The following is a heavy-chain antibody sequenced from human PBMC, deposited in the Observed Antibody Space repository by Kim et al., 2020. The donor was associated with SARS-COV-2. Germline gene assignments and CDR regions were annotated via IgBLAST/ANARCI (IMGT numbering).Heavy chain of an antibody. D-gene: IGHD3-3*01. Sequence: ASVKVSCKASGYTFTSYAMNWVRQAPGQGLEWMGWINTNTGNPTYAQGFTGRLVFSFDTAISTAYLQISSLKAEDTAVYDCARDWGDTSYDFWSGYSPSYYYYGMDVGGQGTTATVAS. V-gene: IGHV7-4-1*02. CDR2: INTNTGNP. CDR3: ARDWGDTSYDFWSGYSPSYYYYGMDV. J-gene: IGHJ6*02. CDR1: GYTFTSYA.